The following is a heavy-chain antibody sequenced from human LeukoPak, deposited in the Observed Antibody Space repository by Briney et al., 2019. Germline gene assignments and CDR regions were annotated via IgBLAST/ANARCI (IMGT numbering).Heavy chain of an antibody. CDR3: ARETAMVPILDY. CDR1: GFTFSSYS. CDR2: ISSSSSYI. V-gene: IGHV3-21*01. D-gene: IGHD5-18*01. J-gene: IGHJ4*02. Sequence: GGSLRLSCAASGFTFSSYSMNWVRQAPGKGLEWVSSISSSSSYIYYADSVKGRFTISRDNAKNSLYLQMNSLRAEDTAVYYCARETAMVPILDYWGQGTLVTVSS.